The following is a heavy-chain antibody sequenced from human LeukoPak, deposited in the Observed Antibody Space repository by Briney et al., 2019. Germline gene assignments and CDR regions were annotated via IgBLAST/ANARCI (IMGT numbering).Heavy chain of an antibody. CDR2: IYPGDSDT. J-gene: IGHJ4*02. CDR3: ARQTYNYHFDY. CDR1: EYSFTIYW. V-gene: IGHV5-51*01. D-gene: IGHD1-1*01. Sequence: GESLKISXKGSEYSFTIYWIGWARQMPGKGLEWMGVIYPGDSDTIYSPSFQGQVTISADKSINTACLQWSSLKASDTAIYYCARQTYNYHFDYWGQGTLVTVSS.